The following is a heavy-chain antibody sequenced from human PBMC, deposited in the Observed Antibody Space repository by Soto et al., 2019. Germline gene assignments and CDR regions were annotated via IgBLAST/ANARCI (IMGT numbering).Heavy chain of an antibody. D-gene: IGHD3-3*01. CDR3: AATGFWRARGRIYYYYYMDV. CDR1: GYTLTELS. V-gene: IGHV1-24*01. J-gene: IGHJ6*03. CDR2: FDPEDGET. Sequence: ASVKVSCKVSGYTLTELSMHWVRQAPGKGLEWMGGFDPEDGETIYAQKFQGRVTMTEDTSTDTAYMELSSLRSEDTAVYYCAATGFWRARGRIYYYYYMDVWGKGTTVTVSS.